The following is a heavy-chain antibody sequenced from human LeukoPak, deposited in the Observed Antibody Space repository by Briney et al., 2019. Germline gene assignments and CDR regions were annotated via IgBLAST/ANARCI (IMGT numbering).Heavy chain of an antibody. Sequence: GASVKVSCKVSGYTLTELSMHWVRQAPGNGLEWMGGFDPEDGETIYAQKFQGRVTMTEDTSTDTAYMELSSLRSEDTAVYYCATALGGDYVGDAFDIWGQGTMVTVSS. CDR2: FDPEDGET. CDR1: GYTLTELS. CDR3: ATALGGDYVGDAFDI. J-gene: IGHJ3*02. D-gene: IGHD4-17*01. V-gene: IGHV1-24*01.